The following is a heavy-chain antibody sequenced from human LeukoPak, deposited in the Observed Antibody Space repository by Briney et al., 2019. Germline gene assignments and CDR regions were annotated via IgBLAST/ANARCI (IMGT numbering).Heavy chain of an antibody. V-gene: IGHV4-4*02. CDR3: AGGWFLVYSSSWYGWGKWFDP. Sequence: SETLSLTCAVSGGSISSSNWWSWVRPPPGKGLEWIGESHHSGSTNYNPSLKSRVTISVDTSKNQLSLKLSHLNAADTAVYYCAGGWFLVYSSSWYGWGKWFDPWGQGTLVTVSS. CDR2: SHHSGST. D-gene: IGHD6-13*01. J-gene: IGHJ5*02. CDR1: GGSISSSNW.